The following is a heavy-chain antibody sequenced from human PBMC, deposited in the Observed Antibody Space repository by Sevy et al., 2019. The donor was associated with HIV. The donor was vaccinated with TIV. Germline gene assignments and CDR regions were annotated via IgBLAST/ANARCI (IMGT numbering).Heavy chain of an antibody. D-gene: IGHD3-3*01. CDR2: ISAYNGNT. V-gene: IGHV1-18*01. CDR3: AFTIVVFGVVMTSFFFDY. CDR1: GYSFTSYG. Sequence: ASVKVSCQASGYSFTSYGITWVRQAPGQGLEWMGWISAYNGNTNYAREFQGRLTMTTDTSTSTVYMDLRSLRSDDTAVYYCAFTIVVFGVVMTSFFFDYWGQGTPVTVSS. J-gene: IGHJ4*02.